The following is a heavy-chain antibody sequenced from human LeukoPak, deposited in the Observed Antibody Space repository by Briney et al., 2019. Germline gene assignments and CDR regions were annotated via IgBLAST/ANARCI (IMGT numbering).Heavy chain of an antibody. Sequence: PGGSLRLSCAASGFTFSSYSMNWVRQAPGKGLEWVSSISSSSSYIYYADSVKGRFTISRDNSKNTLYLQMNSLRAEDTAVYYCAKDQGGGYHFHYFDYWGQGTLVTVSS. CDR3: AKDQGGGYHFHYFDY. D-gene: IGHD3-22*01. V-gene: IGHV3-21*04. J-gene: IGHJ4*02. CDR1: GFTFSSYS. CDR2: ISSSSSYI.